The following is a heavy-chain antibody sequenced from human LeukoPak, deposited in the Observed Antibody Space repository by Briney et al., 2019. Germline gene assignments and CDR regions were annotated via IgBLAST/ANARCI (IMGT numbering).Heavy chain of an antibody. Sequence: GRSLRLSCAASGFTFSSYGMHWVRQAPGNGLGWVAVIWYDGSNKYYADSVKGRFTIARDNSKNTLYLQMNSLRAEDTAVYYCARGAVVPAATHRNFDFWGQGTLVTVSS. J-gene: IGHJ4*02. CDR3: ARGAVVPAATHRNFDF. CDR2: IWYDGSNK. D-gene: IGHD2-2*01. CDR1: GFTFSSYG. V-gene: IGHV3-33*01.